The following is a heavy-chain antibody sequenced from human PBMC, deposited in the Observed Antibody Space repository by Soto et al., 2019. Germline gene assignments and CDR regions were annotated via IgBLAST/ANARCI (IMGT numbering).Heavy chain of an antibody. CDR2: FFYSGST. Sequence: KPSETLSLTCTVSGGSISSYYWSWIRQPPGKGLERIGYFFYSGSTNYNPSLKSRVTISVDTSKNQFSLKLSSVTAADTAVYYCASTDCGGDCSISTTRTPYDAFDIWGQGTMVTVSS. CDR1: GGSISSYY. CDR3: ASTDCGGDCSISTTRTPYDAFDI. J-gene: IGHJ3*02. D-gene: IGHD2-21*01. V-gene: IGHV4-59*08.